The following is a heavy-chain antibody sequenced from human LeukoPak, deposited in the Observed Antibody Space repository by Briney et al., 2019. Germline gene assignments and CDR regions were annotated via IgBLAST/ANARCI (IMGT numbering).Heavy chain of an antibody. J-gene: IGHJ4*02. Sequence: SETLSLTCTVSGGPISTYYWSWIRQPPGKGLEWIGYIYYSGSTNYNPSLKSRVTISVDTSKNQFSLKLSSVTAADTAVYYCARLAPYSSGWYRFFDYWGQGTLVTVSS. CDR3: ARLAPYSSGWYRFFDY. V-gene: IGHV4-59*08. CDR2: IYYSGST. CDR1: GGPISTYY. D-gene: IGHD6-19*01.